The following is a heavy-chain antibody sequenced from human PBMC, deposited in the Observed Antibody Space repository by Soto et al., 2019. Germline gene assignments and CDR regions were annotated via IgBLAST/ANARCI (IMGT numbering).Heavy chain of an antibody. J-gene: IGHJ5*02. Sequence: PSETLSLTCAVYGGSFSFHSWTWIRQPPGKGLEWIGEINHGGSTNYNTSLKSRVTISEDTSKNQFSLKLSSVTAADTAIYYCARARSIAGYDAWGQGTLVTVSS. CDR1: GGSFSFHS. CDR3: ARARSIAGYDA. CDR2: INHGGST. V-gene: IGHV4-34*01. D-gene: IGHD6-13*01.